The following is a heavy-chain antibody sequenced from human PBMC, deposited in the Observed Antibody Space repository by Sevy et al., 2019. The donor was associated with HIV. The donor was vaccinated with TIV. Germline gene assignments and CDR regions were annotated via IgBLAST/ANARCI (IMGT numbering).Heavy chain of an antibody. CDR1: GGSFSGYY. J-gene: IGHJ3*02. CDR2: INHSGST. V-gene: IGHV4-34*01. CDR3: ARHCSSTSCSHAFDI. D-gene: IGHD2-2*01. Sequence: TLSLTCAVYGGSFSGYYWSWIRQPPGKGLEWIGEINHSGSTNYNPSLKSRVTISVDTSKNQFSLKLSSVTAADTAMYYCARHCSSTSCSHAFDIWGHGTMVTVSS.